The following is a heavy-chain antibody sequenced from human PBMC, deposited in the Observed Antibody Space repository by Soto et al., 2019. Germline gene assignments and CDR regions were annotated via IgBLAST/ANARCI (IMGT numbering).Heavy chain of an antibody. J-gene: IGHJ3*02. CDR3: ARQTNYYASSGYYIGAFEI. D-gene: IGHD3-22*01. CDR2: IYPGDSDT. Sequence: PGESLKISCKGSGYSFTSYWIGWVRQMPGKGLEWMGIIYPGDSDTRYSPSFQGQVTISADKSISTAYLQWSSLKASDTAMYYCARQTNYYASSGYYIGAFEIWGQGTMVTVSS. V-gene: IGHV5-51*01. CDR1: GYSFTSYW.